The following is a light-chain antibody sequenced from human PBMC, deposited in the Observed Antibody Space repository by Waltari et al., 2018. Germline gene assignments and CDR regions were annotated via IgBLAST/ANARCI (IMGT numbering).Light chain of an antibody. CDR3: CSYAGGRTWV. Sequence: QSALPQPASVSGSPGQSITTSCTGTSSDVGTDNISPWYKQHPGKAPKLLIYEGSKRPSGVSDRFSGSRSGNTASLTISGLQADDEGYYYCCSYAGGRTWVFGGGTKLTVL. J-gene: IGLJ3*02. CDR1: SSDVGTDNI. CDR2: EGS. V-gene: IGLV2-23*01.